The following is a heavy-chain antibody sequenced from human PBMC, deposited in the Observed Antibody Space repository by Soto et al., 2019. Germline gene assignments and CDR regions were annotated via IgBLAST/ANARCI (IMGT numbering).Heavy chain of an antibody. CDR3: ARGDYAAAAGTGGMDV. CDR2: ISYDGSNK. J-gene: IGHJ6*02. Sequence: QVQLVESGGGVVQPGRSLRLSCAASGFTFSSYAMHWVRQAPGKGLEWVAVISYDGSNKYYADSVKGRFTISRDNSKNTLYLQMNSLIAEDTAVYYCARGDYAAAAGTGGMDVWGQGTTVTVSS. CDR1: GFTFSSYA. V-gene: IGHV3-30-3*01. D-gene: IGHD6-13*01.